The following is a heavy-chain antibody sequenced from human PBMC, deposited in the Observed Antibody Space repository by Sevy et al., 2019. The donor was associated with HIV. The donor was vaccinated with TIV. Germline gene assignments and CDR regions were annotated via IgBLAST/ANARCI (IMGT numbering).Heavy chain of an antibody. Sequence: GGSLRLSCAASGFTFSSYSMNWVRQAPGKGLEWVSYISSSSSTIYYADSVKGRFTISRDNAKNSLYLQMNSLRDKDTAVYYCARGKGYCSGGSCYDYYYYGMDVWGQGTTVTVSS. CDR2: ISSSSSTI. D-gene: IGHD2-15*01. CDR3: ARGKGYCSGGSCYDYYYYGMDV. CDR1: GFTFSSYS. V-gene: IGHV3-48*02. J-gene: IGHJ6*02.